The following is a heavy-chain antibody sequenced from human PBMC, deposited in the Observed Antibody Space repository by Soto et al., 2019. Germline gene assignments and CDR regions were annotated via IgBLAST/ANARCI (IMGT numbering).Heavy chain of an antibody. Sequence: SETLSLTCAVYGGSFSGYYWSWIRHPPGKGLEWIGEINHSGSTNYNPSLKSRVTISVDTSKNQFSLKLSSVTAADTAVYYCARCPRRRYCSSTSCYNTGDWFDLWGQGTLVTFSP. CDR2: INHSGST. V-gene: IGHV4-34*01. D-gene: IGHD2-2*01. J-gene: IGHJ5*02. CDR1: GGSFSGYY. CDR3: ARCPRRRYCSSTSCYNTGDWFDL.